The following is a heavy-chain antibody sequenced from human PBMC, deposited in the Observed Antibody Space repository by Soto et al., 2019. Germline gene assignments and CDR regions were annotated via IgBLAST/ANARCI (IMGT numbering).Heavy chain of an antibody. CDR3: ARDQWLNVPAVVGDKFDS. CDR2: INSYNGDT. CDR1: GYDFIGHG. Sequence: QVQLVQSGGEENKPGASVKVSCNASGYDFIGHGISWVRQARGQGLEWMGGINSYNGDTKYARKYQDRITLTKDKATRTVYMELTSLRSDDTAVYYCARDQWLNVPAVVGDKFDSWGQGTLVTVSS. V-gene: IGHV1-18*04. D-gene: IGHD6-19*01. J-gene: IGHJ5*01.